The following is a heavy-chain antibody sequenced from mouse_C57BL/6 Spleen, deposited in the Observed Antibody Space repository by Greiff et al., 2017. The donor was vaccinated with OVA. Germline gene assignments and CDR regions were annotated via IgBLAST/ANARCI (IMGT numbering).Heavy chain of an antibody. Sequence: QVQLKESGPGLVQPSQSLSITCTVSGFSLTSYGVHWVRQSPGKGLEWLGVIWRGGSTDYNAAFMSRLSITKDNSKSQVFFKMNSLQADDTAIYYCAITYYSNYDAMDYWGQGTSVTVSS. CDR2: IWRGGST. CDR1: GFSLTSYG. V-gene: IGHV2-5*01. CDR3: AITYYSNYDAMDY. D-gene: IGHD2-5*01. J-gene: IGHJ4*01.